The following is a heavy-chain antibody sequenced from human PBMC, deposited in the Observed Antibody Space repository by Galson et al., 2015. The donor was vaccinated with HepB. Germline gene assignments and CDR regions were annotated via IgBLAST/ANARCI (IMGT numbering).Heavy chain of an antibody. Sequence: QSGAEVKKPGESLKISCKGSGYSFTSYWIGWVRQMPGKGLEWMGIIYPGDSDTRYSPSFQGQVTISADKSISTAYLQWSSLKASDTAMYYCARYGPKLDIVVVPAAPTGGYWFDPWGQGTLVTVSS. CDR3: ARYGPKLDIVVVPAAPTGGYWFDP. CDR1: GYSFTSYW. CDR2: IYPGDSDT. J-gene: IGHJ5*02. D-gene: IGHD2-2*03. V-gene: IGHV5-51*01.